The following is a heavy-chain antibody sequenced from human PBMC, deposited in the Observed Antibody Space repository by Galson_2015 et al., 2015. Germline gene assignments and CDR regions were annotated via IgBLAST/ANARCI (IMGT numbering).Heavy chain of an antibody. CDR1: GFTFSSYW. Sequence: SLRLSCAASGFTFSSYWMAWVRQVPGRGLEWVASIKQDGSDKYYVDSVKGRFTISKDNAKNALYLQMNSLRAEDTAVYYCAREDHRNYGYWGQASQVTASS. V-gene: IGHV3-7*01. J-gene: IGHJ4*02. CDR2: IKQDGSDK. CDR3: AREDHRNYGY. D-gene: IGHD3-16*01.